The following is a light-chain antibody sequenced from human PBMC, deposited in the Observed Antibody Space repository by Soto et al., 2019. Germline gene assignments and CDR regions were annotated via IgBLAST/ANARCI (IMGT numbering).Light chain of an antibody. Sequence: QSVLTQPPSVSGAPGQRVTISCTGSSSNIRAGYDVHWYQHLPGTAPKLLIYDNSNQPSGVPDRFSGSKSGTSASLAITGLQAEDEADYYCQSYDSSLSAPYVFGTGTKVTVL. V-gene: IGLV1-40*01. CDR1: SSNIRAGYD. CDR3: QSYDSSLSAPYV. J-gene: IGLJ1*01. CDR2: DNS.